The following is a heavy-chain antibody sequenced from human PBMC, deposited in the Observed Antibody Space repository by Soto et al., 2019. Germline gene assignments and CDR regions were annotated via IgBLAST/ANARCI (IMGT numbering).Heavy chain of an antibody. CDR2: ISYDGSNK. CDR3: ARAGAAAGTKIYYYYGMDV. J-gene: IGHJ6*02. CDR1: GFTFSSYA. V-gene: IGHV3-30-3*01. Sequence: PGGSLRLCCAASGFTFSSYAMHWVRQAPGKGLEWVAVISYDGSNKYYADSVKGRFTISRDNSKNTLYLQMNSLRAEDTAVYYCARAGAAAGTKIYYYYGMDVWGQGTTVTLSS. D-gene: IGHD6-13*01.